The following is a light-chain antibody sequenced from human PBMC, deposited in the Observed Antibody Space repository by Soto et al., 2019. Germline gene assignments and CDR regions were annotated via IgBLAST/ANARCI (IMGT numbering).Light chain of an antibody. J-gene: IGKJ2*01. CDR2: AAS. V-gene: IGKV1-9*01. CDR1: QGIATY. Sequence: DIQLTQSPSFLSASVGDRVTITCRVSQGIATYLAWYQQRPGKAPKLLIYAASTLQSVVPVRFSGSGSGAEFTLTISSLQPEDFASYCCQQLNSYPYTFGQGTKLEIK. CDR3: QQLNSYPYT.